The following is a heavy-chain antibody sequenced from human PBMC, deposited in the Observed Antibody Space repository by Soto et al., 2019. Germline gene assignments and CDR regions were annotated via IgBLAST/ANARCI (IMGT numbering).Heavy chain of an antibody. CDR2: IRSKAYGGTT. D-gene: IGHD6-13*01. CDR3: TRDDSSSWYSGYYYGMDV. CDR1: GFTFGDYA. V-gene: IGHV3-49*04. Sequence: GESLRLSCTASGFTFGDYAMSWVRQAPGKGLEWVGFIRSKAYGGTTEYAASVKGRFTISRDDSKSIAYLQMNSLKTEDTAVYYCTRDDSSSWYSGYYYGMDVWGQGTTVTVSS. J-gene: IGHJ6*02.